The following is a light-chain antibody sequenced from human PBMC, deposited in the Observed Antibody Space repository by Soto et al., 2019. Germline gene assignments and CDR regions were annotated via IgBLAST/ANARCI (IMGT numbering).Light chain of an antibody. V-gene: IGKV3-15*01. CDR1: QSVYSN. Sequence: EVLMTQSPATLSVSPGERVNLSCRASQSVYSNLALYQQKPGQAPRLLIYGSSTRATGLPARFSGSGSGTEFTLTISCLQSEDFAVYYCQQYNSWPLTFGGGTKVEIK. CDR2: GSS. CDR3: QQYNSWPLT. J-gene: IGKJ4*01.